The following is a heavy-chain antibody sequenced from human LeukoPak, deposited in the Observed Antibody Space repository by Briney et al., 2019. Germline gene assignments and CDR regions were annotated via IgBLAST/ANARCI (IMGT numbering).Heavy chain of an antibody. Sequence: GGSLRLSCAASGFTFSSYWMTWVRQAPGKGLEWVANIKPDGSEKKYVDSVKGRFTISRDNAKNSLYLQMDSLRAEDTAVYYCARYNHYASSGHLCWGQGTLVTVSS. V-gene: IGHV3-7*01. CDR1: GFTFSSYW. J-gene: IGHJ4*02. CDR2: IKPDGSEK. CDR3: ARYNHYASSGHLC. D-gene: IGHD3-22*01.